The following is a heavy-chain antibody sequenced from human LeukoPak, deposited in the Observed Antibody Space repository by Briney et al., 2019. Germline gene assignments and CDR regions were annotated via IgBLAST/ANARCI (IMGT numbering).Heavy chain of an antibody. CDR2: ITSSGRYI. CDR3: ARKGSQWAFLVDL. Sequence: GGSLRLSCEAAGFPFSSYSMSWVRQARGKGLEWVSSITSSGRYIYYADSVKGRFTISRDNVNNSLFLQMNSLRVEDTAVYYCARKGSQWAFLVDLWGQGTLVTVSS. V-gene: IGHV3-21*01. D-gene: IGHD2/OR15-2a*01. CDR1: GFPFSSYS. J-gene: IGHJ4*02.